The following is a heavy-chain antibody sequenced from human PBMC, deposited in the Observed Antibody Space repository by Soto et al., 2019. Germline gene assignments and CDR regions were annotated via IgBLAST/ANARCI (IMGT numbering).Heavy chain of an antibody. V-gene: IGHV3-23*01. CDR3: AKARGDYYDSSGYYY. CDR2: ISGSGGST. Sequence: HPGGSLRLSCAASGFTFRSFAMSWVRQAPGKGPEWVSAISGSGGSTYYADSVKGRFTISRDNSKNTLYLQMNSLRAEDTAVYYCAKARGDYYDSSGYYYWGQGTLVTVSS. D-gene: IGHD3-22*01. CDR1: GFTFRSFA. J-gene: IGHJ4*02.